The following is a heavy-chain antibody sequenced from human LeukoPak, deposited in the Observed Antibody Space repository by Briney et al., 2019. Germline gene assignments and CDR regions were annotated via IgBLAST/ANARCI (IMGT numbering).Heavy chain of an antibody. CDR2: IYYSGST. V-gene: IGHV4-39*01. D-gene: IGHD2-15*01. CDR1: GGSISSSSYY. Sequence: PSETLSLTCTVSGGSISSSSYYWGWIRQPPGKGLEWIGSIYYSGSTYHNPSLKSRVTISVDTSKNQFSLKLSSVTAADTAVYYCASPREVDCSGGSRYRSDAFDIWGQGTMVTVSS. J-gene: IGHJ3*02. CDR3: ASPREVDCSGGSRYRSDAFDI.